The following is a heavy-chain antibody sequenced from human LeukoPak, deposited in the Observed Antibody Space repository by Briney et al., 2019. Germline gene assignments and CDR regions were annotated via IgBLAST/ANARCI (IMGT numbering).Heavy chain of an antibody. Sequence: SVKLSCKASGFTFTSSAMQWVRQARGQRLEWIGWIVVGRGNTNYAQKFQERVTITRDMSTSTAYMELSSLRSEDTAVYYCAADLRVVGASFDYWGQGTLVTVSS. CDR2: IVVGRGNT. V-gene: IGHV1-58*02. CDR1: GFTFTSSA. D-gene: IGHD1-26*01. CDR3: AADLRVVGASFDY. J-gene: IGHJ4*02.